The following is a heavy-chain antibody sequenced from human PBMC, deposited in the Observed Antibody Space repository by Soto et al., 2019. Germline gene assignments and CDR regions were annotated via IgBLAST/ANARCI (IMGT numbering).Heavy chain of an antibody. CDR1: GFTVSSSN. D-gene: IGHD2-15*01. V-gene: IGHV3-53*01. Sequence: GGSLRLSCAASGFTVSSSNMNWVRQAPGKGLEWVSGIYSGGSTYYADPVKGRFTISRDNSKNTLYLQMNSLRAEDTAVYYCARHTATNIYYYYYGMDVWGQGITVTVSS. CDR3: ARHTATNIYYYYYGMDV. J-gene: IGHJ6*02. CDR2: IYSGGST.